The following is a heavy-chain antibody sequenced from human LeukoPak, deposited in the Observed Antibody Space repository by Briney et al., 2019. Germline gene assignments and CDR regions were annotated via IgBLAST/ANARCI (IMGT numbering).Heavy chain of an antibody. V-gene: IGHV3-53*01. CDR2: MYSTGST. J-gene: IGHJ4*02. CDR3: AREGGPYSSTLRGQ. CDR1: GFTVSGNY. Sequence: PGGSLRLSCAVSGFTVSGNYMSWVRQAPGKGLERVSVMYSTGSTDYADSVKGRFTIFRDNSKNTLYLQMNNLRAEDTAVYYCAREGGPYSSTLRGQWGQGTLVTVSS. D-gene: IGHD2-2*01.